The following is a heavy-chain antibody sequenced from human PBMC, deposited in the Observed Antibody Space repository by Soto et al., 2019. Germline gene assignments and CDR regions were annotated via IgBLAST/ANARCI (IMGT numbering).Heavy chain of an antibody. J-gene: IGHJ3*01. CDR2: IFYNWNT. V-gene: IGHV4-31*03. D-gene: IGHD2-2*01. Sequence: QVQLQESGPGLVKPSQTLSLTCTVSGGSISSVSYHWNWIRQHPGEGLEWLGSIFYNWNTYYSPSRASRLTISMDTSKNQFSLRLSSVTAADTAVYYCARTPSHLCAASSCHAFDVWGQGTMVTVSS. CDR1: GGSISSVSYH. CDR3: ARTPSHLCAASSCHAFDV.